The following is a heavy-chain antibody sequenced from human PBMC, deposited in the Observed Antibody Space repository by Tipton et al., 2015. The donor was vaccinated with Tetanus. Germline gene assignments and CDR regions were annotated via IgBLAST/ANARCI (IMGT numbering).Heavy chain of an antibody. D-gene: IGHD1-14*01. CDR2: VYYSGST. V-gene: IGHV4-59*01. Sequence: GLVKPSETLSLTCTVSGGSMSTYYWSWIRQPPGKGLEWIGYVYYSGSTNYNPSLKSRVTISVDTSKNQFSLKLSSVTAADTAVYYCARGTGDYWGQGTLVTVSS. J-gene: IGHJ4*02. CDR3: ARGTGDY. CDR1: GGSMSTYY.